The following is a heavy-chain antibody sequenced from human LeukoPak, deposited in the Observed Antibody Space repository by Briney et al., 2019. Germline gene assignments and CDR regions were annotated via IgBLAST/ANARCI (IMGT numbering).Heavy chain of an antibody. D-gene: IGHD2-21*02. J-gene: IGHJ4*02. Sequence: GGSLRLSCAASGFTFSDYYMSWIRQAPGKGLEWVSYISSSGNTVKYADSVEGRFTISRDNAKNSQYLQMNSLRVEDTALYYCARAQTYGDSRLLLDYWGQGTLVTVSS. V-gene: IGHV3-11*01. CDR1: GFTFSDYY. CDR2: ISSSGNTV. CDR3: ARAQTYGDSRLLLDY.